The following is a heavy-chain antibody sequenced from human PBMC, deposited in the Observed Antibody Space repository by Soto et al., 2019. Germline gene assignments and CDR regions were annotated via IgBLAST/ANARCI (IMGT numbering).Heavy chain of an antibody. CDR1: GIIFSDYA. V-gene: IGHV3-23*01. CDR3: AKDLSYPFTWYFDL. Sequence: LRLSCVASGIIFSDYAMSWVRQAPGKGLEWVSLISDSGGSTYYADSVKGRFTIARDNSKNTLFLQLSTLRAEDTAIYYCAKDLSYPFTWYFDLWGRGTLVTVS. J-gene: IGHJ2*01. CDR2: ISDSGGST.